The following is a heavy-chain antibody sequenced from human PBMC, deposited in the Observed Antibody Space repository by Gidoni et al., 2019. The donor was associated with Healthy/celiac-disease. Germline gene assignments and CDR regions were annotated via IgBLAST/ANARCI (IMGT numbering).Heavy chain of an antibody. V-gene: IGHV3-21*01. CDR3: ARPSHYGAGGAFDI. CDR1: GFTFSSYG. J-gene: IGHJ3*02. Sequence: EVQLVESGGGLVKPGGSLRLSCAASGFTFSSYGMNWVRQAPGKGLAWVSAISSSSSYIYYAASVKGRFTISRDNAKNSLYLQMNSLRAEDTDVYYCARPSHYGAGGAFDIWGQGTMVTVSS. D-gene: IGHD4-17*01. CDR2: ISSSSSYI.